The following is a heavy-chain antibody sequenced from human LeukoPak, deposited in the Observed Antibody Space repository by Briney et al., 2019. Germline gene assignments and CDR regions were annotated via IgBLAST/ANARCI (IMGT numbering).Heavy chain of an antibody. CDR1: GGSISSYY. V-gene: IGHV4-59*01. CDR2: IYYSGST. CDR3: ARGEMATKDAFDI. D-gene: IGHD5-24*01. Sequence: SETLSLTCTVSGGSISSYYWSWIRQPPGKGLEWIGYIYYSGSTNYNPSLKSRVTISVDTSKNQFSLKVGSVTAADTAVYYCARGEMATKDAFDIWGQGTMVTVSS. J-gene: IGHJ3*02.